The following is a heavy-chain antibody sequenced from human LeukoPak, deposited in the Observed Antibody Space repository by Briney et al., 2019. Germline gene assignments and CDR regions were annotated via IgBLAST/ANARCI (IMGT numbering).Heavy chain of an antibody. CDR1: GVSISSYY. D-gene: IGHD3-10*02. V-gene: IGHV4-59*01. CDR3: ARVQSADYDRAFNT. Sequence: SETLSLTCTVSGVSISSYYWTWIRQPPGKGLEWIGNIDYSGNTKYNPSLKSRVTISVDTSKNQFSLKLSSVTAADTAVFFCARVQSADYDRAFNTWGQGTMVTVSS. J-gene: IGHJ3*02. CDR2: IDYSGNT.